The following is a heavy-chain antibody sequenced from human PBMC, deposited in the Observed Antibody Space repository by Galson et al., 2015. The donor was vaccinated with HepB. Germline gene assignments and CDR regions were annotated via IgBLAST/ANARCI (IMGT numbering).Heavy chain of an antibody. Sequence: SMRLSCAASGFTFSSYGMHWVRQAPGKGLEWVAFIRYDGNNKYYADSVMGRFTISRDNSKKTLSLQMNSLRAEDTAVYYCAKDLAAGLVLWFGKNYGMDVWGQGTTVTVSS. D-gene: IGHD3-10*01. J-gene: IGHJ6*02. V-gene: IGHV3-30*02. CDR3: AKDLAAGLVLWFGKNYGMDV. CDR2: IRYDGNNK. CDR1: GFTFSSYG.